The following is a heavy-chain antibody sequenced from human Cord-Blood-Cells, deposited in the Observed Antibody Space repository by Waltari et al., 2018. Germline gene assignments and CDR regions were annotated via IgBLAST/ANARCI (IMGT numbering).Heavy chain of an antibody. CDR1: GGTFSSYA. CDR2: ILPICGKA. J-gene: IGHJ4*02. V-gene: IGHV1-69*01. CDR3: ARQTGYRGSYPDY. Sequence: QVQLVQSGAEVKKPGSSVKVSCKASGGTFSSYAISWVRQAPGQGLEWMGGILPICGKANYAQKVQGRVTITADESTSTAYMELSSLRSEDTAVYYCARQTGYRGSYPDYWGQGTLVTVSS. D-gene: IGHD1-26*01.